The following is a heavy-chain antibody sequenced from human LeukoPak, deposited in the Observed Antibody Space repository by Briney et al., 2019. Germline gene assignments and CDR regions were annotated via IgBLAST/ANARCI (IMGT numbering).Heavy chain of an antibody. CDR1: GFYFSRYV. CDR2: ISGSGGTT. J-gene: IGHJ4*02. CDR3: AKDRGITARPYAFDS. Sequence: GGSLRLSCVASGFYFSRYVLSWVLQAPGHGLESVVGISGSGGTTYYEDSVKGRFTISSDNSENTLYVQMASLTVGDTAIYSCAKDRGITARPYAFDSWGQGSLVTVS. V-gene: IGHV3-23*01. D-gene: IGHD6-6*01.